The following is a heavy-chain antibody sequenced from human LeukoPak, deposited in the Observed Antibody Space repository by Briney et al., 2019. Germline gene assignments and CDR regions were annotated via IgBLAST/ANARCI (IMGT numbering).Heavy chain of an antibody. CDR2: IYYSGST. CDR1: GGSVSSGSYY. J-gene: IGHJ6*04. CDR3: ARVRKYQPPNGTPRYYYYGMDV. Sequence: SETLSLTCTVSGGSVSSGSYYWSWTRQPPGKGLEWIGYIYYSGSTNYNPSLKSRVTISVDTSKNQFSLKLSSVTAADTAVYYCARVRKYQPPNGTPRYYYYGMDVWGKGTTVTVSS. V-gene: IGHV4-61*01. D-gene: IGHD2-2*01.